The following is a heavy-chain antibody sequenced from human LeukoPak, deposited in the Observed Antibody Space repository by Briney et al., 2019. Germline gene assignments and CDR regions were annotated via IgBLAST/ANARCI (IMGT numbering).Heavy chain of an antibody. CDR1: GSTLTSYY. CDR2: INPSGGST. J-gene: IGHJ4*02. Sequence: ASVKVSCKASGSTLTSYYMHWERQAPGQGLEWMGIINPSGGSTSYAQKFQGRVTMTRDRSTSTVYMELSSLRSEDTAVYYCARGGLNYYDSSGYSAFDYWGQGTLVTVSS. V-gene: IGHV1-46*01. D-gene: IGHD3-22*01. CDR3: ARGGLNYYDSSGYSAFDY.